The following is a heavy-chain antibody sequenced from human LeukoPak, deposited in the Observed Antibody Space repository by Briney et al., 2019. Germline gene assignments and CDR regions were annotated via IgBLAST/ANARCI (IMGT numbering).Heavy chain of an antibody. CDR2: IYYSGST. J-gene: IGHJ3*02. Sequence: SETLSLTCTVSGGSISSYYWSWIRQPPGKGLEWIGYIYYSGSTNYNPFLKSRVTISVDTSKNQFSLKLSSVTAANTAVYYCARGPGDYGDFDDAFDIWGQGTMVTVSS. V-gene: IGHV4-59*01. CDR1: GGSISSYY. CDR3: ARGPGDYGDFDDAFDI. D-gene: IGHD4-17*01.